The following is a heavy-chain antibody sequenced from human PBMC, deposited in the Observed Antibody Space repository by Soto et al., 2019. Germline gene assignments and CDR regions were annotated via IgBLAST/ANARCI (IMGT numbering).Heavy chain of an antibody. CDR1: GGSISSSSYY. D-gene: IGHD2-2*01. V-gene: IGHV4-39*02. CDR2: IYYSGST. J-gene: IGHJ6*02. CDR3: ARDCISTSCYAEDYYYGMDV. Sequence: SETLSLTCTVSGGSISSSSYYWGWIRQPPGKGLEWIGSIYYSGSTYYNPSLKSRVTISVDTSKNQFSLKLSSVTAADTAVYYCARDCISTSCYAEDYYYGMDVWGQGTTVT.